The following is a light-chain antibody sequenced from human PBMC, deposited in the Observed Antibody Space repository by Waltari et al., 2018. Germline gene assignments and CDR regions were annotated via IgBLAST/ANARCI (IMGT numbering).Light chain of an antibody. CDR1: SGHSNYA. CDR3: QTWGTGIRV. CDR2: LNSDGTH. V-gene: IGLV4-69*01. Sequence: QLVLTQSPSASASLGASVKLTCTLSSGHSNYAIAWHPQQPEKVARYLMKLNSDGTHNKGDGIPDRFSGSSSGAEHYLTISSLQSEDEADYYSQTWGTGIRVFCGGTKLTVL. J-gene: IGLJ3*02.